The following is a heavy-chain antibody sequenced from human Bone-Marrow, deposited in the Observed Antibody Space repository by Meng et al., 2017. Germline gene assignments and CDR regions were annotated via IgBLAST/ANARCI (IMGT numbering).Heavy chain of an antibody. CDR1: GYTFTSYY. D-gene: IGHD3-10*01. J-gene: IGHJ3*02. V-gene: IGHV1-46*01. Sequence: ASVKVSCKASGYTFTSYYMHWVRQAPGQGLEWMGIINPSGGSTSYAQKFQGRVTITADKSTSTAYMELSSLRSEDTAVYYCARDSEAGAFDIWGQGTMVTVSS. CDR2: INPSGGST. CDR3: ARDSEAGAFDI.